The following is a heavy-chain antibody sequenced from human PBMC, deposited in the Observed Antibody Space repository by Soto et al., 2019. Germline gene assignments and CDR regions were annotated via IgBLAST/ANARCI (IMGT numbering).Heavy chain of an antibody. V-gene: IGHV1-69*13. CDR1: GGTFSSYA. J-gene: IGHJ5*02. CDR3: ARVSNLYNWFDP. CDR2: IIPIFGTA. Sequence: EASVKVSCKASGGTFSSYAISWVRQAPGQGLEWMGGIIPIFGTANYAQKFQGRVTITADESTSTAYMELSSLRSEDTAVYYCARVSNLYNWFDPWGQGTLVTVSS.